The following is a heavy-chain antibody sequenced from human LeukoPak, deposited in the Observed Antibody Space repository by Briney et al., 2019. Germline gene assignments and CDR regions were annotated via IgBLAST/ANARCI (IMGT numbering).Heavy chain of an antibody. V-gene: IGHV3-30*18. D-gene: IGHD3-10*01. CDR2: ISYDGSNK. CDR1: GFTFSSYG. CDR3: AKESYYGSGSLPDY. Sequence: PGGSLRLSCAASGFTFSSYGMHRVRQAPGKGLEWVVVISYDGSNKYYGDSVKGRFTISRDNSKNTMYLQMNSLRAEDTAVYYCAKESYYGSGSLPDYWGQGTLVTVSS. J-gene: IGHJ4*02.